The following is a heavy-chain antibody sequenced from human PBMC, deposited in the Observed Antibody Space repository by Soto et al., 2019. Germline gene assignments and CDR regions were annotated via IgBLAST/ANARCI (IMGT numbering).Heavy chain of an antibody. CDR2: IFPGNSET. CDR1: GYSFSSNW. J-gene: IGHJ6*02. Sequence: GESLKISCKGSGYSFSSNWIGWVRQMPGKGLEWMGIIFPGNSETRYSPSFQGQVTISADKSSSTAYLQWRSLKASDTATYYCARHAQVGVAGRGARDYYYYGMDVWGQGTTVTVSS. D-gene: IGHD6-19*01. V-gene: IGHV5-51*01. CDR3: ARHAQVGVAGRGARDYYYYGMDV.